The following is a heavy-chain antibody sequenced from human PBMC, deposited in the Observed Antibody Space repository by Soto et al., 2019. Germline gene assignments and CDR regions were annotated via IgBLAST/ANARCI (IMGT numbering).Heavy chain of an antibody. CDR2: ICYDGSNK. J-gene: IGHJ4*02. V-gene: IGHV3-33*01. Sequence: QVQLVESGGGVVQPGRSLRLSCAASGFTFSSYGMHWVRQAPGKGLEWVAVICYDGSNKYYADSVKGRFTISRDYSKNTLYLQLNSLRAEDTAVYYCARDWGYLRTTYYFDYWGQGTLVTVSS. D-gene: IGHD3-16*01. CDR3: ARDWGYLRTTYYFDY. CDR1: GFTFSSYG.